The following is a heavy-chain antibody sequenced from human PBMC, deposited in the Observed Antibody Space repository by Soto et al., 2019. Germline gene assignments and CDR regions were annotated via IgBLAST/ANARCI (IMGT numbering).Heavy chain of an antibody. J-gene: IGHJ4*02. CDR1: GGSISSRSHY. CDR3: ARPQVSGSYYFDY. V-gene: IGHV4-39*01. Sequence: SETLSLTCAVSGGSISSRSHYWGWIRQPPGKGLEWIGSMYYTGSSYYSPSLKSRVTILKDTSKNQFSLKVNSVTAADTAVYYWARPQVSGSYYFDYWGQGILVTVSS. CDR2: MYYTGSS. D-gene: IGHD3-10*01.